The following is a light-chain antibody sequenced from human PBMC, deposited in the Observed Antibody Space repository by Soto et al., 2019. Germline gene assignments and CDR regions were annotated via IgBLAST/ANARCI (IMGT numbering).Light chain of an antibody. Sequence: IQLTQSPSSLSASVGDTVTITCRASQAIGSYFAWYQQRPGTAPKLLIYSASTLHSGVPSRFSGSGSGTDFTLTISSLQPEDFASYYCQQSYSTPWTFGRGTKVEIK. CDR1: QAIGSY. CDR2: SAS. J-gene: IGKJ1*01. CDR3: QQSYSTPWT. V-gene: IGKV1-9*01.